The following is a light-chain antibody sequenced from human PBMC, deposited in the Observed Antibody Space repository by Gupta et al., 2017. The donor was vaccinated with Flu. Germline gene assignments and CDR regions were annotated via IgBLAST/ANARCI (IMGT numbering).Light chain of an antibody. CDR2: DVS. CDR1: SSDVGGYNY. V-gene: IGLV2-11*01. J-gene: IGLJ1*01. Sequence: VTICCTGTSSDVGGYNYVSWYQQHPGKAHKLMIYDVSKRPSGVPDRFSGSKSGNTASLTISGLQAEDEADYYCCSYAGSYTFDVFGTGTKVTVL. CDR3: CSYAGSYTFDV.